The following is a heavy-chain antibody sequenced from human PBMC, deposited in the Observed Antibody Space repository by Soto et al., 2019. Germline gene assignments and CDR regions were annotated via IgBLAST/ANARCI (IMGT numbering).Heavy chain of an antibody. Sequence: NPSETLSLTCTVSGGSISSSSYYWGWIRQPPGKGLEWIGSIYYSGSTYYNPSLKSRVTISVDTSKNQFSLKLSSVTAADTAVYYCARLTIFGTYYYYYGMDVWGQGTTVTVSS. CDR3: ARLTIFGTYYYYYGMDV. CDR2: IYYSGST. J-gene: IGHJ6*02. V-gene: IGHV4-39*01. D-gene: IGHD3-3*01. CDR1: GGSISSSSYY.